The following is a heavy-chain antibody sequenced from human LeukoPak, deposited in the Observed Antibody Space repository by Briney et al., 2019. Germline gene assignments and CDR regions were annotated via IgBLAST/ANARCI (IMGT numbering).Heavy chain of an antibody. Sequence: PGGSLVLSCTASGFPFQSYWMNWVRQAPGKGLELVANINADGSDKYFMDPVKGRFSISRDNANNRLYLQMTSLRAEDTAVYYCMPGRGYWGQGTLVAVSS. D-gene: IGHD2-8*02. CDR1: GFPFQSYW. CDR3: MPGRGY. J-gene: IGHJ4*02. CDR2: INADGSDK. V-gene: IGHV3-7*01.